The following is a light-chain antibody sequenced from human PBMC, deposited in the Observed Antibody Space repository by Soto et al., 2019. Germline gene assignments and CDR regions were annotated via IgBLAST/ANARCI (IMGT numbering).Light chain of an antibody. CDR3: SSYTTSNTRQRG. J-gene: IGLJ1*01. CDR1: SSDVGGYNY. Sequence: QSALTQPASVSGSPGQSITIPCTGTSSDVGGYNYVSWYQHHPGKAPKLMIFDVSNRPSGVSNRFSGSKSGNTASLTISGLQPEDEADYYCSSYTTSNTRQRGFGTGTKVTVL. CDR2: DVS. V-gene: IGLV2-14*03.